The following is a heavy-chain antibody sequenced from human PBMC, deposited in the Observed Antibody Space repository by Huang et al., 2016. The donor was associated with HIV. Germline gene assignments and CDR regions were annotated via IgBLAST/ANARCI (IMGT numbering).Heavy chain of an antibody. Sequence: QVQLVQSGAEVRMPGASVKVSCKASGYIFSNYDIHWVRQATGKGLEWMGWMNPGRGNSAYAQKLQGRVTFSGNATKSTAYMELSSLRSEDTAVYFCAKGRGGKQQLITQSFYYYYCMDVWGGGTTVTVSS. J-gene: IGHJ6*04. V-gene: IGHV1-8*02. CDR3: AKGRGGKQQLITQSFYYYYCMDV. D-gene: IGHD6-13*01. CDR1: GYIFSNYD. CDR2: MNPGRGNS.